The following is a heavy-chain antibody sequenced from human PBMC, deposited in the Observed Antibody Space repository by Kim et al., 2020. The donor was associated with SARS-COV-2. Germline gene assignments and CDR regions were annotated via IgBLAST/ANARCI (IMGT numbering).Heavy chain of an antibody. CDR2: IRDSGGST. D-gene: IGHD6-19*01. J-gene: IGHJ1*01. CDR3: AKVTSGSSGWFEYFQH. Sequence: GGSLRLSCAASGFTFNNYAMSWVRQAPGKGLEWVSGIRDSGGSTKYADPVKGRFSISRDNSKNTLYLQMDSLRAEDTAVYYCAKVTSGSSGWFEYFQHWGQGTLVTVSS. V-gene: IGHV3-23*01. CDR1: GFTFNNYA.